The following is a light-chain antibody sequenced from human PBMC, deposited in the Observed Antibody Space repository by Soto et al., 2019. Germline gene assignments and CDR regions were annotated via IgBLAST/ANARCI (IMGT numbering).Light chain of an antibody. CDR2: EVN. Sequence: QSVLTQPPSASGSLGQSVTISCTGTSSDVGGYKYVSWYQQHPGKAPKVMIYEVNQRPSGVPDRFSGSKSGNTASLTVSGLQAEDEADYYCAAWDDSLNGPLFGGGTKLTVL. V-gene: IGLV2-8*01. J-gene: IGLJ2*01. CDR3: AAWDDSLNGPL. CDR1: SSDVGGYKY.